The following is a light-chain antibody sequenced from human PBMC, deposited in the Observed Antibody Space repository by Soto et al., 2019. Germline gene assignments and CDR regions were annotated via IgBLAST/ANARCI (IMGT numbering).Light chain of an antibody. J-gene: IGLJ2*01. V-gene: IGLV2-14*01. CDR1: SSDIGGYNF. CDR3: SSYTSTNTLI. Sequence: QSALTQPASVSGSPGLSITISCTGTSSDIGGYNFVSWSQQHPGKAPQLIIYEVTNRPSGVSNRFSGSKSGNTASLTISGLQAEDEADYYCSSYTSTNTLIFGGGTKLTVL. CDR2: EVT.